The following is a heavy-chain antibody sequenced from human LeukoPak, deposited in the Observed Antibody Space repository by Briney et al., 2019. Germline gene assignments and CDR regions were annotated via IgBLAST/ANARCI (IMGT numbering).Heavy chain of an antibody. CDR2: FDPEGGET. D-gene: IGHD3-9*01. J-gene: IGHJ4*02. Sequence: ASVKVSCKVSGYTLTKLSMHWVRQAPGKGLEWMGGFDPEGGETMYAQKFQGRVTMTEDTSTDTAYMELSSLRAEDTAVYYCAKWGDYDILTGYYDPDYWGQGTLVTVSS. CDR1: GYTLTKLS. V-gene: IGHV1-24*01. CDR3: AKWGDYDILTGYYDPDY.